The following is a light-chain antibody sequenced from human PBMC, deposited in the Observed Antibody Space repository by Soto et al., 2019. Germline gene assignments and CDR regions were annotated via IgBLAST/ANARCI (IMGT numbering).Light chain of an antibody. Sequence: QSVLTQPASVSGSPGQSITISCTGTSSDVGAYNFVCWYQLHPGKAPKLMIYEVSNRPSGVSNRFSGSKSGNTASLTISGLQTEDEADYYCSSYTSSTTLYVFGTGTKVTAL. CDR2: EVS. V-gene: IGLV2-14*01. CDR3: SSYTSSTTLYV. CDR1: SSDVGAYNF. J-gene: IGLJ1*01.